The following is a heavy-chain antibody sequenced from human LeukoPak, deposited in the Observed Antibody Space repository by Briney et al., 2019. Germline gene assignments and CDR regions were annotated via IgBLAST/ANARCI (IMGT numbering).Heavy chain of an antibody. V-gene: IGHV3-11*06. CDR3: ARGGAGRYCSGGSCYQREDY. J-gene: IGHJ4*02. D-gene: IGHD2-15*01. Sequence: PGGSLRLSCAASGFTFSDYYMSWIRQAPGKGLEWVSYIRSSSSYTNYADSVKGRFTISRDNAKNSLYLQMNSLRDEDTAVYYCARGGAGRYCSGGSCYQREDYWGQGTLVTVSS. CDR2: IRSSSSYT. CDR1: GFTFSDYY.